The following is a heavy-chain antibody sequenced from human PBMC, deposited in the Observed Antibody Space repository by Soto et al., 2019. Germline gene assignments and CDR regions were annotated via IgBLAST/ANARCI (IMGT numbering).Heavy chain of an antibody. CDR3: AKNQGVELVPLATVDWFDP. J-gene: IGHJ5*02. CDR2: ISGSGFKK. Sequence: VGSLRLSCAASGFIFENFGMSWVRQAPGKGLEWISSISGSGFKKYYADSVKGRFTISRDNSKSTVYLELKNLSAEDTAVYHCAKNQGVELVPLATVDWFDPWGQGSVVSVSS. CDR1: GFIFENFG. V-gene: IGHV3-23*01. D-gene: IGHD1-26*01.